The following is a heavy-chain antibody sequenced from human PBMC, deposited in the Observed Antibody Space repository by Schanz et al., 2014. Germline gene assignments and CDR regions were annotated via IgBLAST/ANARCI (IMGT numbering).Heavy chain of an antibody. D-gene: IGHD5-12*01. CDR3: ARDFSAYVGNYFDS. Sequence: QVQLVQSGAEVKKPGASVKVSCKASGYTFSSYGITWVRQAPGQGLEWMGWINGYNGHTLYAQKFQGRVTMTTDTSTSTSYMELTSLRFDDTAVYYCARDFSAYVGNYFDSWGLGTLVTVSS. V-gene: IGHV1-18*01. J-gene: IGHJ4*02. CDR1: GYTFSSYG. CDR2: INGYNGHT.